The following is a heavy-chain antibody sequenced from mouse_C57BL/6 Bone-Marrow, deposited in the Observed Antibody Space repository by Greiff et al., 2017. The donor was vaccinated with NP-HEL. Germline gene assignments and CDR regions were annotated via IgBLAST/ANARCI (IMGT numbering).Heavy chain of an antibody. J-gene: IGHJ2*01. D-gene: IGHD1-1*01. CDR1: GYTFTDYY. V-gene: IGHV1-26*01. CDR3: ARDTTVPHFDY. Sequence: VQLQQSGPELVKPGASVKISCKASGYTFTDYYMNWVKQSHGKSLEWIGDINPNNGGTSYNQKFKGKATLTVDKSSSTAYMELRSLTSEDSAVYYCARDTTVPHFDYWGQGTTLTVSS. CDR2: INPNNGGT.